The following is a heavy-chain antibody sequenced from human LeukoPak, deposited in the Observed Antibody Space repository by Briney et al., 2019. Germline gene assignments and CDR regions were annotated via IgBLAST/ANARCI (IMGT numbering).Heavy chain of an antibody. D-gene: IGHD1-26*01. V-gene: IGHV1-58*02. CDR1: GFTFTSSA. CDR3: AADLRVVGASFDY. Sequence: SVKVSCKASGFTFTSSAMQWVRQARGQRLEWIGWIVVGSGNTNYAQKFQERVTITRNMSTSTAYMELSSLRSEDTPVYYCAADLRVVGASFDYWGQGTLVTVS. CDR2: IVVGSGNT. J-gene: IGHJ4*02.